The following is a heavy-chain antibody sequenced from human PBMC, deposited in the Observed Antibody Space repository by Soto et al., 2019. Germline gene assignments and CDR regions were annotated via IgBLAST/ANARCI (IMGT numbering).Heavy chain of an antibody. J-gene: IGHJ5*02. CDR1: GGSISSSIYY. CDR3: ARHRLVTSSSLSRFDP. D-gene: IGHD6-13*01. Sequence: QLQLQESGPGLVKPSETLSLTCTVSGGSISSSIYYWGWIRQPPGKGLEWIGSIYDSGSTYYNPSLKSRVTISVDTSNNQFSLKLSSVTAADTAVYYCARHRLVTSSSLSRFDPWGQGTLVTVSS. V-gene: IGHV4-39*01. CDR2: IYDSGST.